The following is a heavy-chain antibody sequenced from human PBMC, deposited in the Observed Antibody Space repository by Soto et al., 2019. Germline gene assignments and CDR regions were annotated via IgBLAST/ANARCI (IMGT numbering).Heavy chain of an antibody. CDR3: ARDSAWVRGVIISYYYYGMDV. CDR2: ISAYNGNT. Sequence: QVQLVQSGAEVKKPGASVKVSCKASGYTFTSYGISWVRQAPGQGLEWMGWISAYNGNTNYAQKLQGRVTMTTVTSTNTAYMELRSLRSDDTAVYDCARDSAWVRGVIISYYYYGMDVWGQGTTVTVSS. CDR1: GYTFTSYG. D-gene: IGHD3-10*01. J-gene: IGHJ6*02. V-gene: IGHV1-18*01.